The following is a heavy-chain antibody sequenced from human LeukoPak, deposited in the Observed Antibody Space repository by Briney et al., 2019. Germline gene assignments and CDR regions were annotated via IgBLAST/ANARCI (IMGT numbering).Heavy chain of an antibody. V-gene: IGHV3-48*04. CDR3: ARDHSTVTTWVDY. Sequence: GGSLRLSCAASGFTFSSYSMNWVRQAPGKGLEWISYISNSGTTIYYADSVKGRFTISRDNAKNSLYLQMNSLRAEDTAVYYCARDHSTVTTWVDYWGQGTLVTVSS. D-gene: IGHD4-17*01. J-gene: IGHJ4*02. CDR1: GFTFSSYS. CDR2: ISNSGTTI.